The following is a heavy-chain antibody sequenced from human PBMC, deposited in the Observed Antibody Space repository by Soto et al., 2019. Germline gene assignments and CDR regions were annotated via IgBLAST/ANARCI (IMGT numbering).Heavy chain of an antibody. CDR1: GDSISSSKW. V-gene: IGHV4-4*02. CDR3: ARLNRDYYYFGMDV. CDR2: IDHNGIT. Sequence: PSETLSLTCTVSGDSISSSKWWTWVRQTPGKGLEWVGKIDHNGITNYNPSLESRVTILKDNSKNQLSLKLTSVTAADSAVYYCARLNRDYYYFGMDVWGQGATVTSP. J-gene: IGHJ6*02.